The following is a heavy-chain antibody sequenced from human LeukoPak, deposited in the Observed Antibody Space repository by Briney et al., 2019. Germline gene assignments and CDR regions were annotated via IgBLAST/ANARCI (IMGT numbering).Heavy chain of an antibody. D-gene: IGHD3-10*01. CDR2: INHSGST. V-gene: IGHV4-34*01. CDR3: ARDLGPPYYYGSGSFDY. Sequence: SETLSLTCAVYGGSFSGYYWSWIRQPPGKGLEWIGEINHSGSTNYNPSLKSRVTISVDTSKNQFSLKLSSVTAADTAVYYCARDLGPPYYYGSGSFDYWGQGALVTVSS. CDR1: GGSFSGYY. J-gene: IGHJ4*02.